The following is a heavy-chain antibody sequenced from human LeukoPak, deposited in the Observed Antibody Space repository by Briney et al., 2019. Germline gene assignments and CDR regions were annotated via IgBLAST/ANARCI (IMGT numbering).Heavy chain of an antibody. D-gene: IGHD4-17*01. CDR2: IVVGSGNT. J-gene: IGHJ4*02. Sequence: GTSVKVSCKASGFTFTSSAVRWVRQARGQRLEWIGWIVVGSGNTNYAQKFQERVTITRDMSTSTAYMELSSLRSEDTAVYYCAAVRAYGDYGWGFDYRGQGTLVTVSS. CDR3: AAVRAYGDYGWGFDY. CDR1: GFTFTSSA. V-gene: IGHV1-58*01.